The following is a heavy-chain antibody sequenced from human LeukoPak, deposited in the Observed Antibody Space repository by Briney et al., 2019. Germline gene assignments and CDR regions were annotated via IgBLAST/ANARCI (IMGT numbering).Heavy chain of an antibody. Sequence: GGFLRLSCAASGFTFSSYAMHWVRQAPGKGLEWVAVISYDGSNKYYADSVKGRFTISRDNSKNTLYLQMNSLRAEDTAVYYCARGPYDSSGYYLVEHYFDYWGQGTLVTVSS. D-gene: IGHD3-22*01. CDR2: ISYDGSNK. CDR3: ARGPYDSSGYYLVEHYFDY. CDR1: GFTFSSYA. J-gene: IGHJ4*02. V-gene: IGHV3-30-3*01.